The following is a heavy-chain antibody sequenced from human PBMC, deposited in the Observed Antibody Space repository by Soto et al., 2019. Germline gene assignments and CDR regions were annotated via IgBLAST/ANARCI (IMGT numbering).Heavy chain of an antibody. CDR3: ARDHYDFWSGFPPTIWFHP. D-gene: IGHD3-3*01. CDR1: GFLFSSYA. CDR2: ISSHGDTT. J-gene: IGHJ5*02. V-gene: IGHV3-23*01. Sequence: EEQLLQSGGGVVQSGGSLRLSCAASGFLFSSYAMNWVRQAPGKGLEWVSSISSHGDTTYYAESVRGRFTISRDTSKNTLFLQMNSLSAGDTAVYVCARDHYDFWSGFPPTIWFHPWGQGTLVTGSS.